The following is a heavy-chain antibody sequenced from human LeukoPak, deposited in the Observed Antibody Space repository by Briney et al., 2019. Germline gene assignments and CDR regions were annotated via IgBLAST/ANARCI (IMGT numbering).Heavy chain of an antibody. V-gene: IGHV1-8*01. D-gene: IGHD6-19*01. J-gene: IGHJ4*02. Sequence: GASVKVSCKASGYTFTSYDINWVRQATGQGLEWLGWMSPSSGNTGYARQFQGGVTMTSDTPMSTVYMELSGLTSEDTAVYYCARARSGGYPDYWSQGSLVTVSP. CDR2: MSPSSGNT. CDR3: ARARSGGYPDY. CDR1: GYTFTSYD.